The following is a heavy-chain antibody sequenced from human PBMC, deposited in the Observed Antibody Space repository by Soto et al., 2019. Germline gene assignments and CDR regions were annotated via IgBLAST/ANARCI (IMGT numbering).Heavy chain of an antibody. V-gene: IGHV3-30*18. J-gene: IGHJ6*02. D-gene: IGHD3-16*01. CDR3: AKVRFALKYYYGLDV. Sequence: QVHLVESGGGVVQPGTSLRLSCVASGFTFSQYGMHWVRQAPGKGLEWVAILTDDGKEKYYADSVKGRFIISRDNSNNTLFLQMNTLSAEDTAVYYCAKVRFALKYYYGLDVWGQGTTVSVSS. CDR2: LTDDGKEK. CDR1: GFTFSQYG.